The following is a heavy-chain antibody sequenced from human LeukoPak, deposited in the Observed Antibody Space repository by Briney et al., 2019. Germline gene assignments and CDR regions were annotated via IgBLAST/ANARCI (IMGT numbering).Heavy chain of an antibody. J-gene: IGHJ4*02. CDR1: GFTFNTYY. D-gene: IGHD2-2*01. CDR3: ARERYCTSATCYVGVPFDS. V-gene: IGHV3-7*01. CDR2: IKQDGSEK. Sequence: GGSLRLSCAASGFTFNTYYMTWVRQAPGKGLEWVAGIKQDGSEKYYMDSVKGRFTISRDNSRNSLYLQMNSLRAEDTAVYFCARERYCTSATCYVGVPFDSWGQGTLVTVSS.